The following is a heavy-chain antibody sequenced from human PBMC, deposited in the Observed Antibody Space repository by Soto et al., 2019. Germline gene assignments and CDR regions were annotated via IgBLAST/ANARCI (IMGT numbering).Heavy chain of an antibody. J-gene: IGHJ4*02. D-gene: IGHD3-10*02. V-gene: IGHV3-30*03. CDR3: AIVRVADSPLDH. Sequence: QVQLVESGGGVVQPGRSLRLSCAGSGFIFSNYGMHWVRQAPGKGLEWVAFISYDGSDILYADSVKGRFTISRDNSKSTLFLHMNRPRAEDTVVYFCAIVRVADSPLDHWGQGSLVTVSS. CDR1: GFIFSNYG. CDR2: ISYDGSDI.